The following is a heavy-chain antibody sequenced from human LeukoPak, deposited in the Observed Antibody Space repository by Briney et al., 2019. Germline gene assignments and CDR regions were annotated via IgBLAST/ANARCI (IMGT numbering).Heavy chain of an antibody. CDR3: ARDGIDFRAFDL. CDR1: GFTFSNYA. Sequence: GGSLRLSCAASGFTFSNYAMNWVRQAPGKGLEWVSVFIGSGGTTYYADSVKGRFTISRDNSKNTLYLQMNSLSADDTAVYYCARDGIDFRAFDLWGQGTMVTVSS. D-gene: IGHD1-26*01. CDR2: FIGSGGTT. V-gene: IGHV3-23*01. J-gene: IGHJ3*01.